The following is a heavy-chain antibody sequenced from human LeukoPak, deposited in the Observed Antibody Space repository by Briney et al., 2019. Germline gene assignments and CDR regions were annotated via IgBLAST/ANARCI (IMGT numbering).Heavy chain of an antibody. V-gene: IGHV4-59*01. CDR1: GASISSYY. CDR3: ARDDYGGNSDAFDI. D-gene: IGHD4-23*01. CDR2: IHYSGST. J-gene: IGHJ3*02. Sequence: SETLSLTCTVSGASISSYYWSWIRQSPGKGLEWIGYIHYSGSTNYSPSLKSRVTISVDTSKNQFSLKLSSVTAADTAVYYCARDDYGGNSDAFDIWGQGTMVTVSS.